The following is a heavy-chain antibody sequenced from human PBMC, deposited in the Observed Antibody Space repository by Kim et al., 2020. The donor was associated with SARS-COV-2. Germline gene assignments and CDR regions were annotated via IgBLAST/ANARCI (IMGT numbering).Heavy chain of an antibody. Sequence: YNPSLTSRVTISVDTSKNQFSLRLSSVTAADTAVYYCARLGYRGGWYFDPWGQGTLVTVSS. J-gene: IGHJ5*02. V-gene: IGHV4-39*01. D-gene: IGHD6-19*01. CDR3: ARLGYRGGWYFDP.